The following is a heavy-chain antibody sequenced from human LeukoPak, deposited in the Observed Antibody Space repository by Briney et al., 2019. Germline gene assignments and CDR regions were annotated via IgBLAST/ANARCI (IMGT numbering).Heavy chain of an antibody. CDR2: ISYDGSNK. J-gene: IGHJ3*02. V-gene: IGHV3-30*18. CDR1: GFTFSSYG. CDR3: AKDKGRCSGGSCYSGAFDI. Sequence: GGSLRLSCAASGFTFSSYGMHWVRQAPGKGLEWVAVISYDGSNKYYADSVKGRFTISRDNSKNTLYLQMNSLRAEDTAVYYCAKDKGRCSGGSCYSGAFDIWGQGTMVTVSS. D-gene: IGHD2-15*01.